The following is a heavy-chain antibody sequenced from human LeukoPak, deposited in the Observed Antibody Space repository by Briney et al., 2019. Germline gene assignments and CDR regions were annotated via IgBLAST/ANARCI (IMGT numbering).Heavy chain of an antibody. J-gene: IGHJ1*01. CDR3: ARGRSGPNFQH. Sequence: SETLSLTCTVSGGSVSSGSYYWSWIRQLPGKGLEWIGEINHSGSTNYNPSLKSRVTISVDTSKNQFSLKLSSVTAADTAVYYCARGRSGPNFQHWGQGTLVTVSS. CDR1: GGSVSSGSYY. D-gene: IGHD2-15*01. V-gene: IGHV4-39*07. CDR2: INHSGST.